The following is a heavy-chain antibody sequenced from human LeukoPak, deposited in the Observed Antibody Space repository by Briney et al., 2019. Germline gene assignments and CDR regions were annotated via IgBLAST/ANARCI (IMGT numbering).Heavy chain of an antibody. CDR2: IYYSGST. J-gene: IGHJ5*02. Sequence: SGTLSLTCTVSGGSISSSSYYWGWIRQPPGKGLEWIGSIYYSGSTYYNPSLKSRVTISVDTSKNQFSLKLSSVTAADTAVYYCARDARSNGFFDPWGQGTLVTVSS. D-gene: IGHD2-8*01. V-gene: IGHV4-39*07. CDR1: GGSISSSSYY. CDR3: ARDARSNGFFDP.